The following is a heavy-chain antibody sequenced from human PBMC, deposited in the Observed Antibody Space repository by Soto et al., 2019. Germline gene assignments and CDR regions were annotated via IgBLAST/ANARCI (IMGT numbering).Heavy chain of an antibody. CDR1: GFTFSSYS. V-gene: IGHV3-21*01. CDR3: ARDGCSSTSFYGAFDI. D-gene: IGHD2-2*01. J-gene: IGHJ3*02. CDR2: ISSSSSYI. Sequence: EVQLVESGGGLVKPGGSLRLSCAASGFTFSSYSMNWVRQAPGKGLEWVSSISSSSSYIYYADSVKGRFTISRDNAKNSLYLQMNSLRAEDTAAYYCARDGCSSTSFYGAFDIWGQGTMVTVSS.